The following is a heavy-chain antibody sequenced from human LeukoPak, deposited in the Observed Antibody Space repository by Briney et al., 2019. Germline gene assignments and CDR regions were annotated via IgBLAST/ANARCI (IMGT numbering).Heavy chain of an antibody. CDR2: IYHSGST. J-gene: IGHJ4*02. CDR1: GGSISSSSGNC. Sequence: NPSETLSLTCAVSGGSISSSSGNCWTWVRQPPGKGLEWIGEIYHSGSTNYNPSLKSRVTMLLDKSKNQFSLKLSSVTAADTAVYYCARWSYDYVWGSYRSFDYWGQGTLVTVSS. D-gene: IGHD3-16*02. V-gene: IGHV4-4*02. CDR3: ARWSYDYVWGSYRSFDY.